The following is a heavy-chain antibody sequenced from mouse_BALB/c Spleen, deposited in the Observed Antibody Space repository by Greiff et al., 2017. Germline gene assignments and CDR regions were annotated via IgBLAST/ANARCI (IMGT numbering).Heavy chain of an antibody. Sequence: VQLQQSGAELAKPGASVKMSCKASGYTFTSYWMHWVKQRPGQGLEWIGYINPSTGYTEYNQKFKDKATLTADKSSSTAYMQLSSLTSEDSAVYYCARGTVAPRYNAMDYWGQGTSVTVSS. CDR3: ARGTVAPRYNAMDY. D-gene: IGHD1-1*01. J-gene: IGHJ4*01. CDR2: INPSTGYT. V-gene: IGHV1-7*01. CDR1: GYTFTSYW.